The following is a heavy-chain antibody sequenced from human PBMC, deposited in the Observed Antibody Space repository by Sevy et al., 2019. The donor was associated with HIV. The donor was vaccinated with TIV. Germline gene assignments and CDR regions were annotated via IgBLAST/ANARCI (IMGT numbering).Heavy chain of an antibody. Sequence: NEGGKTDYAAPVKGRSIISRDDSKNLLYLQMSSLKTEDTAIYYCTTDWGTGNTWVRAFDLWGQGTMVTVSS. D-gene: IGHD1-7*01. J-gene: IGHJ3*01. V-gene: IGHV3-15*01. CDR2: NEGGKT. CDR3: TTDWGTGNTWVRAFDL.